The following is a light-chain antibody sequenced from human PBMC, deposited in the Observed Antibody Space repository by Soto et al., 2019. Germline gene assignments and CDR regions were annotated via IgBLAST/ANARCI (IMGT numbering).Light chain of an antibody. Sequence: EIVLTQSPGTLSLSPGDRATLSCRASHSVGSLLAWYQQKPGQAPRLLIYFASNRATGIPPRFSGSGSGTDFTLTIDSLEPEDFALFYCQQRSAWPWTFGQGTRLEIK. V-gene: IGKV3-11*01. CDR1: HSVGSL. CDR2: FAS. J-gene: IGKJ1*01. CDR3: QQRSAWPWT.